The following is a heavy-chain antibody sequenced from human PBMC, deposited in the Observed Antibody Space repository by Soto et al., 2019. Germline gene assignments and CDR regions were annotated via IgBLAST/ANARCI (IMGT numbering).Heavy chain of an antibody. CDR1: GYTFSNYY. Sequence: ASVKVSCKASGYTFSNYYIQWVRQAPGHGLEWMAIINPSGGSTDYAQKFQGRVTLTRDTSTSTVHMQLSSLRSEDTAVYYCVRPGIPRENGYHFGMDVWGQGTTVTVSS. V-gene: IGHV1-46*01. CDR3: VRPGIPRENGYHFGMDV. J-gene: IGHJ6*02. D-gene: IGHD3-10*01. CDR2: INPSGGST.